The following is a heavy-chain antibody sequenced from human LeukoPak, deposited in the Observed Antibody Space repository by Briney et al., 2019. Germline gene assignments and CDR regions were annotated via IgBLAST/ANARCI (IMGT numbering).Heavy chain of an antibody. CDR1: GYTFTGYY. CDR2: INPNSGDT. CDR3: ARETVGAEFDY. V-gene: IGHV1-2*02. Sequence: ASVKVSCKASGYTFTGYYIHWVRQAPGQGLEWMGWINPNSGDTNYARKFQGRVTMTRDTSISTAYMELSRLRSDDTAVYYCARETVGAEFDYWGQGNLVTVSS. D-gene: IGHD1-26*01. J-gene: IGHJ4*02.